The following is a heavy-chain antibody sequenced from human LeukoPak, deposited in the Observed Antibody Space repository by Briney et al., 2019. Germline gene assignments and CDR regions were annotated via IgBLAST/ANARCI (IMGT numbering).Heavy chain of an antibody. J-gene: IGHJ4*02. CDR2: INHSGST. D-gene: IGHD3-10*01. CDR1: GGSFSGYY. Sequence: SETLSLTCAVYGGSFSGYYWSWIRQPPGKGLEWIGEINHSGSTNYNPSLKSRVTISVDTSKNQFSLKLSSVIAADTAVYYCARGTITMVRGVIGWFDYWGQGTLVTVSS. V-gene: IGHV4-34*01. CDR3: ARGTITMVRGVIGWFDY.